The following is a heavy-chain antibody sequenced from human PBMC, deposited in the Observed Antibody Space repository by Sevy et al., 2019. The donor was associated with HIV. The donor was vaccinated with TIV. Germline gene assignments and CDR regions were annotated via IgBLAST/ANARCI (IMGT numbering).Heavy chain of an antibody. CDR1: GFTFSDYY. Sequence: GGSLRLSCAASGFTFSDYYMSWIRQAPGKGLEWISYISNRSTYTNYADSMKGRFTVSRVNAKNSLYLQMNTLRAEDTAVYYCARVRYTSGVEYFDYWGQGTLVTVSS. V-gene: IGHV3-11*06. J-gene: IGHJ4*02. D-gene: IGHD6-19*01. CDR3: ARVRYTSGVEYFDY. CDR2: ISNRSTYT.